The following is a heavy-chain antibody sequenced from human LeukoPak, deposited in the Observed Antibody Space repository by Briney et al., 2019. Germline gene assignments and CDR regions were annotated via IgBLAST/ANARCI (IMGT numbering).Heavy chain of an antibody. CDR2: IKQDGSEK. J-gene: IGHJ6*03. Sequence: PSETLSLTCSVSGGSISSTDYYWGWIRQPPGKGLEWVANIKQDGSEKYYVDSVKGRFTISRDNAKNSLYLQMNSLRAEDTAVYYCARDPYSGSPYHMDVWGKGTTVTVSS. D-gene: IGHD1-26*01. CDR3: ARDPYSGSPYHMDV. V-gene: IGHV3-7*01. CDR1: GGSISSTDYY.